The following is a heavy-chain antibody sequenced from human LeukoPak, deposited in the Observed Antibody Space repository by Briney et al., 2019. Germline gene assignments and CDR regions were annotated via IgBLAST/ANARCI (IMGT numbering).Heavy chain of an antibody. J-gene: IGHJ4*02. CDR1: GITLSNYG. V-gene: IGHV3-23*01. CDR2: ISGSGGGT. Sequence: GGSLRLSCAVSGITLSNYGMSWVRQAPGKGLEWVAGISGSGGGTNYADSVKGRFTISRDNPKNTLYLQMNSLRAEDTAVYFCAKEYDTLTDYHYDYWGQGTLVTVSS. D-gene: IGHD3-9*01. CDR3: AKEYDTLTDYHYDY.